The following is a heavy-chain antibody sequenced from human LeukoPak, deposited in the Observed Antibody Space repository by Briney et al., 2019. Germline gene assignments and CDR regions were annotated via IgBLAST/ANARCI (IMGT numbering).Heavy chain of an antibody. CDR3: ARDCSSTSCYGFFDY. J-gene: IGHJ4*02. Sequence: SETLSLTCTVSGGSISSYYWSWIRQPPGKGLEWIGYIYYSGSTNYNPSLKSRVTISVDTSKNQFSLKLSSVTAADTAVYYCARDCSSTSCYGFFDYWGQGTLVTVSS. CDR2: IYYSGST. D-gene: IGHD2-2*01. V-gene: IGHV4-59*12. CDR1: GGSISSYY.